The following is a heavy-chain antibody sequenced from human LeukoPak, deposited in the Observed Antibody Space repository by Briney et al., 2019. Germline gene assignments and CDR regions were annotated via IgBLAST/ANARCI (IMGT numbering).Heavy chain of an antibody. CDR2: INTNTGNP. Sequence: ASVKVSCKASGYTFTSYAMNWVRQAPGQGLEWMGWINTNTGNPTYAQGFTGRFVFSLDTSVSTAYLQISSLKAEDTAVYYCARMRLEQWLVLFDPWGQGTLVTVSS. D-gene: IGHD6-19*01. CDR3: ARMRLEQWLVLFDP. CDR1: GYTFTSYA. J-gene: IGHJ5*02. V-gene: IGHV7-4-1*02.